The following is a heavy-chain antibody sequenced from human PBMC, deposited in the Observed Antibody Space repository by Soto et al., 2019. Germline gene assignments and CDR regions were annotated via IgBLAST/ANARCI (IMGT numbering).Heavy chain of an antibody. V-gene: IGHV3-33*01. CDR1: GFTFSSYG. CDR2: IWYDGSNK. Sequence: GSLRLSCAASGFTFSSYGMHWVRQAPGKGLEWVAVIWYDGSNKYYADSVKGRFTISRDNSKNTLYLQMNSLRAEDTAVYYCARGDYYSGYDCPPDYWGQGTLVTVSS. J-gene: IGHJ4*02. CDR3: ARGDYYSGYDCPPDY. D-gene: IGHD5-12*01.